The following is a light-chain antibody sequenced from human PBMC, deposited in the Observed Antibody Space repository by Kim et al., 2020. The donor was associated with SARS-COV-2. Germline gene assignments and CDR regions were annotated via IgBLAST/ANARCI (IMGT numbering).Light chain of an antibody. CDR3: QQSYNFPRT. CDR2: RTS. V-gene: IGKV1-39*01. Sequence: APVGDRVPITCRASQSVSGWLNWYQQSPGNAPHLLIYRTSTLQTGVPPRFSGSASGTDFTLTINTLQPEDFATYYCQQSYNFPRTFGQGTKVDIK. J-gene: IGKJ1*01. CDR1: QSVSGW.